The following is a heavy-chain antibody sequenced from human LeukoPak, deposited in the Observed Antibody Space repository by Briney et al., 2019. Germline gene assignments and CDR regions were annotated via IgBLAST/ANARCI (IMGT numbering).Heavy chain of an antibody. CDR1: GLSISGQW. CDR2: IKHDGSEE. V-gene: IGHV3-7*01. J-gene: IGHJ4*02. Sequence: PGGSLRLSSVASGLSISGQWMNWVRQAPGQGLEWVANIKHDGSEEYYVDSVKGRFTISRDDGRNSVSLQMNSVRAEDTAVYYCGYTNNFYHWGQGNLVVVSS. CDR3: GYTNNFYH. D-gene: IGHD3-16*02.